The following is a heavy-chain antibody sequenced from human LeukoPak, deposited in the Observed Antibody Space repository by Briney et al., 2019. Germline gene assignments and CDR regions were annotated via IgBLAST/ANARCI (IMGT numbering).Heavy chain of an antibody. J-gene: IGHJ5*02. CDR2: IYYSGRT. Sequence: PSETLSLTCTVSGGSISSYYWSWIRQPPGKGLEWIGYIYYSGRTNYNPSLKSRVTISVDTSKNQFSLKLSSVTAADTAVYYCARRSYGSWFDPWGQGTLVTVSS. D-gene: IGHD5-18*01. CDR3: ARRSYGSWFDP. V-gene: IGHV4-59*01. CDR1: GGSISSYY.